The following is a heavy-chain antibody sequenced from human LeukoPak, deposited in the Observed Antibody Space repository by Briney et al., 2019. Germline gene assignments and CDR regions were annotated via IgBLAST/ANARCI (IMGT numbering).Heavy chain of an antibody. CDR3: ARSYCTGGSCRTCCLYY. J-gene: IGHJ4*02. Sequence: GGSLRLSCAASGFTVSSNYMSWVRQAPGKGLGWVSVVYSGGSTYSADSVKGRFTISRHNSKNTMYHQMNSLRAEDTAVYYCARSYCTGGSCRTCCLYYWGQGTLVTVSS. V-gene: IGHV3-53*04. D-gene: IGHD2-15*01. CDR2: VYSGGST. CDR1: GFTVSSNY.